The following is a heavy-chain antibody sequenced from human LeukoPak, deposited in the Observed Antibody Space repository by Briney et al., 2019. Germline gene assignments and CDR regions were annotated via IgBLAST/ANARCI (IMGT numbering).Heavy chain of an antibody. CDR2: IKSDGSST. Sequence: GGSLRLSCAASGFTFSSYWMHWVRQAPGKGLVWVSRIKSDGSSTNYADSVKGRFTISRGNAENTLYLQMNSLRAEDTAVYYCARNTAGLTFDYWGQGTLVTASS. CDR1: GFTFSSYW. V-gene: IGHV3-74*01. J-gene: IGHJ4*02. CDR3: ARNTAGLTFDY. D-gene: IGHD5-18*01.